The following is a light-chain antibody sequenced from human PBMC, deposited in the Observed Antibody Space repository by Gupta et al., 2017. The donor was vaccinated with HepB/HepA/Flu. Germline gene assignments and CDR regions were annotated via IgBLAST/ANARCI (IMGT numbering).Light chain of an antibody. J-gene: IGLJ2*01. CDR3: QAWDSSTVV. CDR1: KLGDKY. V-gene: IGLV3-1*01. Sequence: SYELTQLPSVSVSPGQTARITCSGDKLGDKYACWYQQKPGQSPVLVIYQDSKRPSGIPERFSGSNSGNTATLTISGTQAMDEADYYCQAWDSSTVVFGGGTKLTVL. CDR2: QDS.